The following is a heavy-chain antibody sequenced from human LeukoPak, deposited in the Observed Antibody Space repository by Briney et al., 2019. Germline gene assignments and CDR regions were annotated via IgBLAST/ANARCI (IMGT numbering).Heavy chain of an antibody. CDR1: GFTFSSYA. Sequence: GGSLRLSCAASGFTFSSYAMSWVRQAPGKGLEGVSYISSSSSTIYYADSVKGRFTISRDNAKNSLYLQMNSLRAEDTAVYYCAREDIVVVPAPPAFDYWGQGTLVTVSS. CDR3: AREDIVVVPAPPAFDY. D-gene: IGHD2-2*01. J-gene: IGHJ4*02. V-gene: IGHV3-48*01. CDR2: ISSSSSTI.